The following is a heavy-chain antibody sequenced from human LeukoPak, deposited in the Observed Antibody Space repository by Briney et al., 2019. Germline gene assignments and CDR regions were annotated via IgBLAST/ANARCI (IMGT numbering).Heavy chain of an antibody. V-gene: IGHV3-9*01. CDR1: GFTFDDYA. J-gene: IGHJ4*02. D-gene: IGHD3-22*01. CDR2: ISWNSGSI. Sequence: GGSLRLSCAASGFTFDDYAMHWVRQAPGKGLEWVSGISWNSGSIGYADSVKGRFTISRDNAKNSLYLQMNSLRAEDTALYYCAKEAPGYYLDYWGQGTLVTVSS. CDR3: AKEAPGYYLDY.